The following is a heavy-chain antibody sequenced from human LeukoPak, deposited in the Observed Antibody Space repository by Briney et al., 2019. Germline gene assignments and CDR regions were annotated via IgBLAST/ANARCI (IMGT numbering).Heavy chain of an antibody. Sequence: GGSLRLSCAASGFTFSSYAMHWVRQVPGKGLEWVAVIWYDGSNKYYADSVKGRFTISRDNSKNTLYLQMNSLRAEDTAVYYCARESPFYGMDVWGQGTTVTVSS. CDR1: GFTFSSYA. V-gene: IGHV3-33*08. J-gene: IGHJ6*02. CDR2: IWYDGSNK. CDR3: ARESPFYGMDV.